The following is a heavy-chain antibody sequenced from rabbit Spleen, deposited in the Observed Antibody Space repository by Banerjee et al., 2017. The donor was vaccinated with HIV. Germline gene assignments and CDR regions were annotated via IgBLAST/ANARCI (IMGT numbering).Heavy chain of an antibody. CDR1: GFSFSSSYW. J-gene: IGHJ4*01. CDR3: ARDLTDAIGWNFYL. CDR2: IYAGSSGST. Sequence: QSLEESGGGLFQPGGSLALTCTASGFSFSSSYWICWVRQAPGKGLEWVACIYAGSSGSTYYASWAKGRFTISKTSSTTVTLQMTSLTAADTATYFCARDLTDAIGWNFYLWGQGTLVTAS. D-gene: IGHD1-1*01. V-gene: IGHV1S40*01.